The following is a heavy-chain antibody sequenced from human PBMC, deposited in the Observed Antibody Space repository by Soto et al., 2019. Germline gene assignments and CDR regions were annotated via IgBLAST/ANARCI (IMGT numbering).Heavy chain of an antibody. CDR3: VRDEAHYDIFIGASMGSAFDI. V-gene: IGHV4-4*02. J-gene: IGHJ3*02. D-gene: IGHD3-9*01. Sequence: QVQLQESGPSLVKPSGTLSLTCVITNTSISSSNWWRWVRQDPGKGLEWIAEIYHTGLTNYAPSLQTLFTRLIDTSNNGSSLRLTSLTAADTAVYSWVRDEAHYDIFIGASMGSAFDIWCQGTMVSVSS. CDR2: IYHTGLT. CDR1: NTSISSSNW.